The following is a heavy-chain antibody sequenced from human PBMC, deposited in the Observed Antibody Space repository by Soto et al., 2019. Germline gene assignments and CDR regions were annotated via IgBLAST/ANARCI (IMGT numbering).Heavy chain of an antibody. CDR3: DRNRKNLVRGISRYYFDD. D-gene: IGHD3-10*01. Sequence: PSKPLSLTCIVSGGSIRSGDYYWTWIRQPPGKGLEWIGNIYYSGTTSYNPSLKSRVTISVDTSKNEFSLKLTSVTAADTAVYYCDRNRKNLVRGISRYYFDDWGQGTPVTLAS. CDR2: IYYSGTT. V-gene: IGHV4-30-4*01. CDR1: GGSIRSGDYY. J-gene: IGHJ4*02.